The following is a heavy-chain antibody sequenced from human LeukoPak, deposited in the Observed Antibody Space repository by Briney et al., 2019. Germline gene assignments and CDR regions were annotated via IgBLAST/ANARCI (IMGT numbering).Heavy chain of an antibody. Sequence: SETLSLTCAVYGGSFSGYYWSWIRQPPGKGLEWIGEINHSGSTNYNPSLKSRVTISVDTSKNQFSLKLSSVTAADTAVYYCARRGIAAAGNDYWGQGTLVTVSS. CDR1: GGSFSGYY. J-gene: IGHJ4*02. D-gene: IGHD6-13*01. CDR2: INHSGST. V-gene: IGHV4-34*01. CDR3: ARRGIAAAGNDY.